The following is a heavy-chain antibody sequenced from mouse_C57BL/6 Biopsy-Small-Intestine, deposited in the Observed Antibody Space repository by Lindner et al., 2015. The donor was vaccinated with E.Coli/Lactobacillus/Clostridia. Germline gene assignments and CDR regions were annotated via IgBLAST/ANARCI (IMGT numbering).Heavy chain of an antibody. CDR1: GFNIKDDY. V-gene: IGHV14-3*01. Sequence: VQLQESGAELVRPGASVKLSCTASGFNIKDDYIHWVKQRPEQGLEWIGRIDPANGNTNFAPKFQDKATITADTSSNTAYLQLSSLTSEDTAVYYCARRLRGFYAMDYWGQGASVTVSS. CDR3: ARRLRGFYAMDY. J-gene: IGHJ4*01. CDR2: IDPANGNT. D-gene: IGHD2-4*01.